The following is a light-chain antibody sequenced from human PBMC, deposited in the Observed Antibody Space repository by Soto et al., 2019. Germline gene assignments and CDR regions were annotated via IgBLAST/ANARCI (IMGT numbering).Light chain of an antibody. CDR1: GSDVGAYNL. J-gene: IGLJ1*01. CDR2: GGS. CDR3: CSYAGNSIYV. V-gene: IGLV2-23*01. Sequence: QSALTQPASVSGSPGQSITISCTGTGSDVGAYNLVSWYQQLPGKAPQLIIFGGSQRPSGVSHRFSASKSGNTASLTISGLPAEDEADYYCCSYAGNSIYVFGIGTKLTVL.